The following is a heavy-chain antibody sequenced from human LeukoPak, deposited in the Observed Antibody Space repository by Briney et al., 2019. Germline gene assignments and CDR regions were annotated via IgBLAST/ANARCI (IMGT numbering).Heavy chain of an antibody. CDR3: ARRAGYSYGHTLDY. D-gene: IGHD5-18*01. J-gene: IGHJ4*02. V-gene: IGHV3-74*01. CDR1: GFTFSSYW. CDR2: INSDGSST. Sequence: PGGSLRLSCAASGFTFSSYWMHWVRQAPGKGLVWVSRINSDGSSTSYADSVKGRFTISRDNAKNTLYLQMNSLRAEDTAVYYCARRAGYSYGHTLDYWGQGTLVTDSS.